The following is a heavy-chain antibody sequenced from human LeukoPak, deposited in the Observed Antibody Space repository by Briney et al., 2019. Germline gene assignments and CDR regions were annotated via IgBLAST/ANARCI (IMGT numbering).Heavy chain of an antibody. J-gene: IGHJ4*02. D-gene: IGHD2-15*01. V-gene: IGHV3-49*04. CDR1: GFTFSSYG. Sequence: PGGSLRLSCAASGFTFSSYGMSWVRQSPGKGLEWVGFIRSKAYGGTTEYAASVKGRFTISRDDSKSIAYLQMNSLKTEDTAVYYCTRADIVVVVAATIWGQGTLVTVSS. CDR3: TRADIVVVVAATI. CDR2: IRSKAYGGTT.